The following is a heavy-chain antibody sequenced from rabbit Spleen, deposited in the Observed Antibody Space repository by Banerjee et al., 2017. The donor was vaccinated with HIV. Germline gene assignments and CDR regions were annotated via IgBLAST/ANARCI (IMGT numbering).Heavy chain of an antibody. CDR2: INAATGKP. J-gene: IGHJ4*01. D-gene: IGHD1-1*01. CDR1: GFSFGDRDV. V-gene: IGHV1S45*01. Sequence: QEQLVESGGSLVQPTGSLTLTCKASGFSFGDRDVMCWVRQAPGKGLEWIACINAATGKPVYATWAKGRFTISRTSSTTVTLRMTSLTAADRAAYFCARDLVGVIGWNFYLWGQGTLVTVS. CDR3: ARDLVGVIGWNFYL.